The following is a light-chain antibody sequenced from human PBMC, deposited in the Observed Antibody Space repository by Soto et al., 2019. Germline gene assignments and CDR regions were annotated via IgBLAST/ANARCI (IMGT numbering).Light chain of an antibody. V-gene: IGKV1-39*01. CDR1: QSISSW. J-gene: IGKJ5*01. CDR3: QQSYSTLPIT. Sequence: DIQMTQSPSTLSASVGDTVTITCRASQSISSWLAWYQQKPGKAPKVLIYDISTLQSGVPSRFSGSGSGTDFTLTISNLQPEDFATYYCQQSYSTLPITFGQGTRLEIK. CDR2: DIS.